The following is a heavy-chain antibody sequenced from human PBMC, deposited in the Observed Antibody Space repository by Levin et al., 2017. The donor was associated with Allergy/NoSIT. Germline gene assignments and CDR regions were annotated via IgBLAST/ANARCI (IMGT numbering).Heavy chain of an antibody. CDR1: GGSISSGGYS. J-gene: IGHJ4*02. CDR3: ARGGYSYGFGY. V-gene: IGHV4-30-2*01. D-gene: IGHD5-18*01. CDR2: IYHSGST. Sequence: SQTLSLPCAVSGGSISSGGYSWSWIRQPPGKGLEWIGYIYHSGSTYYNPSLKSRVTISVDRSKNQFSLKLSSVTAADTAVYYCARGGYSYGFGYWGQGTLVTVSS.